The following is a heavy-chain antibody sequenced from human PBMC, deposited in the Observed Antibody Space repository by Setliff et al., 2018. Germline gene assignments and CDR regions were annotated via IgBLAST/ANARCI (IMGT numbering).Heavy chain of an antibody. J-gene: IGHJ4*02. CDR1: GYSISSGNY. V-gene: IGHV4-38-2*01. CDR3: ARHVLSRGTYPRPCDS. CDR2: ISHSGSA. D-gene: IGHD1-26*01. Sequence: SETLSLTCAVSGYSISSGNYWGWIRQPPGKGLEWIGSISHSGSAYYNPSLKSRVTISLDMSKNQFSLKLSSVTAADTAMYYCARHVLSRGTYPRPCDSWGQGTRVTVSS.